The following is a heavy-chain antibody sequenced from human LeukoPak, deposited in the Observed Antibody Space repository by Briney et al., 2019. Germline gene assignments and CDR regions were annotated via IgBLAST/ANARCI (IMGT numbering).Heavy chain of an antibody. D-gene: IGHD3-9*01. CDR3: AKVGDILTGYYHNYYYGMDV. CDR2: ISYDGSNK. CDR1: GFTFSSYG. Sequence: GRSLRLSCAASGFTFSSYGMHWVRQAPGKGLEWVAVISYDGSNKYYADSVKGRFTISRDNSKNTLYLQMSSLRAEDTAVYYCAKVGDILTGYYHNYYYGMDVWGQGTTVTVSS. V-gene: IGHV3-30*18. J-gene: IGHJ6*02.